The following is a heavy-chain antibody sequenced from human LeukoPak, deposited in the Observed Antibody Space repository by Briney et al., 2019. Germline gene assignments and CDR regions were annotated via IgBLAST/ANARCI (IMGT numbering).Heavy chain of an antibody. D-gene: IGHD6-19*01. CDR2: ISGSGGST. V-gene: IGHV3-23*01. CDR1: GFTFSTYA. CDR3: AKLTFIAVADPFDY. J-gene: IGHJ4*02. Sequence: PGGSLRLSCAASGFTFSTYAVNWVRQAPGKGLEWVSAISGSGGSTYYADSVKGRFTISRDNSKNTLYLQMNSLRAEDTAVYYCAKLTFIAVADPFDYWGQGTLVTVSS.